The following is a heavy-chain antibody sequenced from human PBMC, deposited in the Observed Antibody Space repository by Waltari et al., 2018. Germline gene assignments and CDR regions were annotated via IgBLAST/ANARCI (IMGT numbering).Heavy chain of an antibody. CDR1: GFTFSGNW. CDR2: SKSDGIYT. V-gene: IGHV3-74*01. J-gene: IGHJ5*02. D-gene: IGHD5-12*01. Sequence: EVQLVESGGGLVQPGGSLRLSCEASGFTFSGNWMHWVRQAPGKGLVWVSQSKSDGIYTNSADPVKGRFTISRDNAKNTLYLQMNDLRAEDTAVYYCARETLRSFDPWGQGTLVTVSS. CDR3: ARETLRSFDP.